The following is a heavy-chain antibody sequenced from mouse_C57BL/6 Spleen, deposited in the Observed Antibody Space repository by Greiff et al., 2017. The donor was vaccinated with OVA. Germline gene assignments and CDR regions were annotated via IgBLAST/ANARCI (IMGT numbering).Heavy chain of an antibody. Sequence: QVQLQQSRAELMQPGASVKLSCKATGYTFTGYWIEWVKQRPGHGLEWIGEILPGSGSTNYNAKFKGKATFTADTSSNTAYMQLSSLTTEDSAIYYCARYGNHEDYWGQGTTLTVSS. CDR3: ARYGNHEDY. CDR2: ILPGSGST. D-gene: IGHD2-1*01. J-gene: IGHJ2*01. CDR1: GYTFTGYW. V-gene: IGHV1-9*01.